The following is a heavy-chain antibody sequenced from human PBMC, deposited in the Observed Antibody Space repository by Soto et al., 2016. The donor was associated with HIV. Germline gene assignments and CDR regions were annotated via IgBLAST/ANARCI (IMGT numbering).Heavy chain of an antibody. Sequence: EVQLVESGGGLVQPGGSLRLSCAASGFTFSSYSMNWVRQAPGKGLEWVSYISSSSSTIYYADSVKGRFTTSRDNAKNSLYLQMNSLRAEDTAVYYCARDIIYYGSGDNHFDYWGQGTLVTVSS. CDR2: ISSSSSTI. D-gene: IGHD3-10*01. CDR3: ARDIIYYGSGDNHFDY. CDR1: GFTFSSYS. J-gene: IGHJ4*02. V-gene: IGHV3-48*04.